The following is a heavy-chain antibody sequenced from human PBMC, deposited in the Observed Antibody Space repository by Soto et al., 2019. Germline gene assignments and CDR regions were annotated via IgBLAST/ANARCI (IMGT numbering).Heavy chain of an antibody. CDR3: VLWPPYYFDY. V-gene: IGHV3-30*03. J-gene: IGHJ4*02. Sequence: PGGSLRLSCVDSGFSFSSYGMHWVRQAPGKGLEWVAVISYDGSNKYYADSVKGRFTISRDNSKNTLYLQMNSLRAEDTAVYYCVLWPPYYFDYWGQGTLVTVSS. D-gene: IGHD3-10*01. CDR2: ISYDGSNK. CDR1: GFSFSSYG.